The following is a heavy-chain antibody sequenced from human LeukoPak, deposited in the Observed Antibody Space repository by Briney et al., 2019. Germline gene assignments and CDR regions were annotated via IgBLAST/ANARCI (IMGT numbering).Heavy chain of an antibody. D-gene: IGHD3-16*01. V-gene: IGHV1-69*06. CDR2: IIPIFGTP. Sequence: ASLKVSCKASGASFSSYAISWVRQAPGQGLEWMGRIIPIFGTPNYAQRFQGRVTITADIVSSTAYTEVNNLTSEDTAVYFCAKQGALRQDYYMDVWGNGTTVTVSS. J-gene: IGHJ6*03. CDR1: GASFSSYA. CDR3: AKQGALRQDYYMDV.